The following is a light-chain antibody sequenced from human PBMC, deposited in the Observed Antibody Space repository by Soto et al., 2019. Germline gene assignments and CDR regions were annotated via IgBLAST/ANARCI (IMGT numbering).Light chain of an antibody. CDR2: GAS. J-gene: IGKJ1*01. Sequence: EIVMTQSPATLSLSPGERATLSCRASQSVSSNLAWYQQKPGQAPRLLIYGASTRATGIPARFSGSGSGTEFTLTISSLQSEDFAVYYCQQYNNWPVGFGQGTKV. CDR3: QQYNNWPVG. V-gene: IGKV3-15*01. CDR1: QSVSSN.